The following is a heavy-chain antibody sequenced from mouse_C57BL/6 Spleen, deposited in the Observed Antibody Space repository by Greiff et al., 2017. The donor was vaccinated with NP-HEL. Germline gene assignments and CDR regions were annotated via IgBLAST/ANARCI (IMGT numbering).Heavy chain of an antibody. Sequence: QVQLQQSGAELVMPGASVKLSCKASGYTFTSYWMHWVKQRPGQGLEWIGEIDPSDSYTNYNQKFKGKSTLTVDKSSSTAYMQLSSLTSEDSAVYYCARKDGTFFDDWGQGTTLTVSS. J-gene: IGHJ2*01. CDR1: GYTFTSYW. D-gene: IGHD4-1*01. V-gene: IGHV1-69*01. CDR2: IDPSDSYT. CDR3: ARKDGTFFDD.